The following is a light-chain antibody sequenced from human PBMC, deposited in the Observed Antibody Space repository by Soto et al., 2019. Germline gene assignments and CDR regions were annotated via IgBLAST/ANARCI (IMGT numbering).Light chain of an antibody. CDR2: CAS. Sequence: EIVLTQSPATLSLSPGERATLSCRASQSVSSNLAWHQQRPGQAPRLLIYCASTRATGVPARFSGSGSGTDFTLAISSLQPEDFATYYCQQSSSTPQTFGGGTKVDIK. V-gene: IGKV3D-15*01. CDR1: QSVSSN. CDR3: QQSSSTPQT. J-gene: IGKJ4*01.